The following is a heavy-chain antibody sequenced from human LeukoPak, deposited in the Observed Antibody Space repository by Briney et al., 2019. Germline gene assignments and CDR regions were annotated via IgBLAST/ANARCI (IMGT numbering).Heavy chain of an antibody. D-gene: IGHD3-9*01. CDR2: IYPNSGGT. CDR3: ARDDRSSDGMTHYDILTGYYYY. J-gene: IGHJ4*02. Sequence: ASVKVSCKASGYTFTGYYMHWVRQAPGQGLEWMGWIYPNSGGTNYAQKFQGRVTMTRDTSISTAYMELSRLRSDDTAVYYCARDDRSSDGMTHYDILTGYYYYWGQGTLVTVSS. V-gene: IGHV1-2*02. CDR1: GYTFTGYY.